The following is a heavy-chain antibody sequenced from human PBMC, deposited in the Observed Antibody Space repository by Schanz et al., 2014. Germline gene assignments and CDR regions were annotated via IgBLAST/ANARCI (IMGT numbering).Heavy chain of an antibody. V-gene: IGHV1-69*08. CDR2: INPIGGST. J-gene: IGHJ4*02. D-gene: IGHD3-10*01. CDR3: ARGSPENMIRGELDY. Sequence: QVHLVQSGAEVKKPGSSVKVSCKASGGTFSSDTFSWVRQAPGQGLEWMGIINPIGGSTTYAQKFRGAVTMTTDTSTDTAYLELTSLRSEDTAVYYCARGSPENMIRGELDYWGQGTLVTVSS. CDR1: GGTFSSDT.